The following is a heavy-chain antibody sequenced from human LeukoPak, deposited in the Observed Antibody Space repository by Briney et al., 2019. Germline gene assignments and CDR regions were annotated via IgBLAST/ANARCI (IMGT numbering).Heavy chain of an antibody. J-gene: IGHJ4*02. D-gene: IGHD5-18*01. Sequence: ASVTVSFTASGHRFIAYYMHWVRQAPGQGKEWMGWINPNSGGTNYAKKCQGRVTMTRDTSISTAYIEFRRLRSDDTAVYYCAQHLDGQLWIFDYWGQGTGVTVSS. V-gene: IGHV1-2*02. CDR3: AQHLDGQLWIFDY. CDR1: GHRFIAYY. CDR2: INPNSGGT.